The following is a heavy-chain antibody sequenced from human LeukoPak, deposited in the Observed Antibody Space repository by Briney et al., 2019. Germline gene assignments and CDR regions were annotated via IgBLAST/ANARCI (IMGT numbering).Heavy chain of an antibody. CDR3: QSYSSSWHTFDY. V-gene: IGHV3-74*01. J-gene: IGHJ4*02. CDR1: GFTFSSYG. CDR2: INSDGSST. D-gene: IGHD6-13*01. Sequence: GGSLRLSCAASGFTFSSYGMSWVRQAPGKGLVWVSRINSDGSSTSYADSVKGRFTISRDNAKNTLYLQMNSLRAEDTAVYYCQSYSSSWHTFDYWGQGTLVTVSS.